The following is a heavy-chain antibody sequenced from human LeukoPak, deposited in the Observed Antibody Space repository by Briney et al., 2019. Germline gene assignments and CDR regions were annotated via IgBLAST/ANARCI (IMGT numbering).Heavy chain of an antibody. J-gene: IGHJ4*02. CDR3: ARDRDMVRGVLDY. Sequence: GALRLPCAAFGFTFSSYCMNWVRQAPGKGLEGGSSISSSSSYIYYADSVKGRFTISRDNAKNSLYLQMNSLRAEDTAVYYCARDRDMVRGVLDYWGQGTLVTVSS. D-gene: IGHD3-10*01. CDR2: ISSSSSYI. CDR1: GFTFSSYC. V-gene: IGHV3-21*01.